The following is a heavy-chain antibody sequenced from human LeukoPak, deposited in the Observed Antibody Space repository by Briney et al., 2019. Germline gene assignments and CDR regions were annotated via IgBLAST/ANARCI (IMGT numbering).Heavy chain of an antibody. CDR2: IYYSGST. V-gene: IGHV4-59*01. CDR1: GGSISSYY. Sequence: SETLSLTCTVSGGSISSYYWSWIRQPPGKGLEWIGYIYYSGSTNYNPSLKSRVTISVDTSKNQFSLKLSSVTAADTAVYYCARVAYCSGGSCYVHAFDIWGQGTMVTVSS. J-gene: IGHJ3*02. CDR3: ARVAYCSGGSCYVHAFDI. D-gene: IGHD2-15*01.